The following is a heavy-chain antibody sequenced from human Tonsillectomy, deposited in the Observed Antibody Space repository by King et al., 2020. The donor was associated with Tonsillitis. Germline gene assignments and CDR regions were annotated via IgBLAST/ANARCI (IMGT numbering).Heavy chain of an antibody. V-gene: IGHV3-73*01. CDR2: IRSKANSYAT. Sequence: VQLVESGGGLVQPGGSLKLSCAASGFTFSGSAMHWVRQASGKGLEWVGRIRSKANSYATAYAASVKGRFTISRDDSKNTAYLQMNSLKTEDTAVYYCTRRMFTTGYYYYYMDVWGKGTTVTVSS. J-gene: IGHJ6*03. D-gene: IGHD3-22*01. CDR1: GFTFSGSA. CDR3: TRRMFTTGYYYYYMDV.